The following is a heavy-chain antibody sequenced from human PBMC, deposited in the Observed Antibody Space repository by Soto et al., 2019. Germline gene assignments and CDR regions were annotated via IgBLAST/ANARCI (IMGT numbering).Heavy chain of an antibody. CDR2: ISHGGSP. J-gene: IGHJ6*02. Sequence: QLKLQESGSGVVKPSQTLSLTCAVSGGSVSSGVFSWNWIRQPHGQGLEWIGYISHGGSPHYTPSLRGRVRFSIERSTNVIYLNFTSMTPADTAVYFCARCHYYSEMDVWDQGNTGTVSS. V-gene: IGHV4-30-2*01. CDR1: GGSVSSGVFS. CDR3: ARCHYYSEMDV.